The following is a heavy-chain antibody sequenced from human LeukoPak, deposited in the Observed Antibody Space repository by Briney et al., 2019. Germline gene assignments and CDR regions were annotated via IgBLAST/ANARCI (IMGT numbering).Heavy chain of an antibody. J-gene: IGHJ4*02. V-gene: IGHV4-59*01. CDR3: ARDGRAEMDY. Sequence: SETLSLTCTVSGGSISSYYWSWIRQPPGKGLEWIGYIYYSGSTNYNPSLKSRVTISVDTSKNQFSLKLSSVTAADTAVYYCARDGRAEMDYWGQGTLVTVSS. CDR1: GGSISSYY. CDR2: IYYSGST.